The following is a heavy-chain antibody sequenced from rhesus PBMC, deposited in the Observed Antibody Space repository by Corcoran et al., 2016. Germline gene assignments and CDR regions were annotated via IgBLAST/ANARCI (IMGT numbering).Heavy chain of an antibody. CDR1: GGSISGYYY. D-gene: IGHD4-23*01. CDR3: ARFGEYSNYYYGLDS. V-gene: IGHV4-73*01. CDR2: IYGNSAST. J-gene: IGHJ6*01. Sequence: QVKLQQWGEGLVKPSETLSLTCAAYGGSISGYYYWSWIRQPPGKGLEWIGYIYGNSASTNYNPSLKNRVTISKDTSKNQFSLKLSSVTAADTAVYYCARFGEYSNYYYGLDSWGQGVVVTVSS.